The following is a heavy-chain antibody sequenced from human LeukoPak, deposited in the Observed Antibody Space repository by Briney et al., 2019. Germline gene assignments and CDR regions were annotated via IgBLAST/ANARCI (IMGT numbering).Heavy chain of an antibody. CDR3: AKGSGYSSSWYYDY. V-gene: IGHV3-23*01. D-gene: IGHD6-13*01. CDR2: ISGSGGST. Sequence: GGSLRLSCAASGFTFSSYAMSWVRQAPGKGLEWVSAISGSGGSTYNADSVKGRFTISRDNSKNQLYLQMNSLRAEDTAVYYCAKGSGYSSSWYYDYWGQGTLVTVSS. CDR1: GFTFSSYA. J-gene: IGHJ4*02.